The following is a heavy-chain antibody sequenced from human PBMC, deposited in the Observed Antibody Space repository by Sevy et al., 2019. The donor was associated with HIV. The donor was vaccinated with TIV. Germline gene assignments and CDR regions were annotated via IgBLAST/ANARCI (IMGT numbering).Heavy chain of an antibody. D-gene: IGHD6-13*01. CDR3: ANSRGRYEGSSWLYYYYLMDV. V-gene: IGHV3-30*18. CDR2: ISNDGSDK. Sequence: GGSLRLSCVASGFTFSRVGMHWARQAPGKGLEWVAIISNDGSDKQYADSVKGRFTISRDNSKDRLYLQMNSLRLEDTAVYYCANSRGRYEGSSWLYYYYLMDVWGQGATVTVSS. J-gene: IGHJ6*02. CDR1: GFTFSRVG.